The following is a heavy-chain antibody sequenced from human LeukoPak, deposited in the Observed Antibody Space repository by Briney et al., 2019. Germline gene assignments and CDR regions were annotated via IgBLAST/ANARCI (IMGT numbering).Heavy chain of an antibody. CDR3: ARGRRYCSSTSCRRNMDV. V-gene: IGHV1-69*13. Sequence: SVKVSCKASGGTFSSYAISWVRQAPGQGLEWMGGIIPIFGTANYAQKFQGRVTITADESTSTAYMELSSLRSEDTAVYYCARGRRYCSSTSCRRNMDVWGKGTTVTVSS. J-gene: IGHJ6*03. D-gene: IGHD2-2*01. CDR2: IIPIFGTA. CDR1: GGTFSSYA.